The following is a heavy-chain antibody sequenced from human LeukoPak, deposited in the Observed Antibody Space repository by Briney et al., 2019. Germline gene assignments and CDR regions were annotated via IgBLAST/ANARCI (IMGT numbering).Heavy chain of an antibody. J-gene: IGHJ4*02. V-gene: IGHV3-30*18. CDR2: ISDDGRNK. CDR3: AKRPSDYGDYVTYFDY. D-gene: IGHD4-17*01. Sequence: PGGSLRLSCAASGFSFISYGMHWVRQAPGKGQERVGVISDDGRNKKYADSVKGRFTISRDNSKDTLYLQMNSLRDEDTAVYYCAKRPSDYGDYVTYFDYWGQGTLVTVSS. CDR1: GFSFISYG.